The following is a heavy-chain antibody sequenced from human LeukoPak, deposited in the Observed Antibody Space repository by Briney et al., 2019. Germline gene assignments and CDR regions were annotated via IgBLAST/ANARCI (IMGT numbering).Heavy chain of an antibody. CDR1: GGSISSYY. CDR3: AGSNVLLWFRELLPSEYYFDY. CDR2: IYTSGST. J-gene: IGHJ4*02. D-gene: IGHD3-10*01. Sequence: SETLSLTCTVSGGSISSYYWSWIRQPPGKGLEWIGYIYTSGSTNYNPSLKSRVTMSVDTSKNQFSLKLSSVTAADTAVYYCAGSNVLLWFRELLPSEYYFDYWGQGTLVTVSS. V-gene: IGHV4-4*09.